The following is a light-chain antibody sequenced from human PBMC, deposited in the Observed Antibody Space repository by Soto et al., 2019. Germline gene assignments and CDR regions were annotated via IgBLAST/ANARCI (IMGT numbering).Light chain of an antibody. CDR2: TAS. CDR1: QAISNY. Sequence: DIQVTQSPSFLSASVGDRVTITCRASQAISNYLAWYQQIPGRAPKLLIYTASTLHSGVPSRFSGSGSGTEFTLTISSLQPEDFATYYCQQSYKTPHTFGQGTKLETK. CDR3: QQSYKTPHT. J-gene: IGKJ2*01. V-gene: IGKV1-9*01.